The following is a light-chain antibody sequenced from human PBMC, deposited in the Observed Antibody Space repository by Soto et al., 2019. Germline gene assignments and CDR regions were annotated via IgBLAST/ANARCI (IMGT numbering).Light chain of an antibody. CDR3: QQTYNTPWT. Sequence: EIVLTQSPATLSVSPGEGATLSCRASQSVSTNLAWYQQKPGQAPRLLIYGASTLQSGVPSRFSGSGSGTEFTLTITSLQPEDFATYSCQQTYNTPWTFGQGTKVDIK. CDR1: QSVSTN. CDR2: GAS. J-gene: IGKJ1*01. V-gene: IGKV3-15*01.